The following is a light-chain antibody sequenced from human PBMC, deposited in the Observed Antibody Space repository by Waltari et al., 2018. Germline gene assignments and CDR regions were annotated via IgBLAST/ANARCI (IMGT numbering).Light chain of an antibody. CDR1: SRAVCFCNH. V-gene: IGLV2-14*01. J-gene: IGLJ3*02. CDR3: NSYTGSSSWV. Sequence: SALTQPTSVSGSPGQSITLPRPETSRAVCFCNHLSWYQRYPGKVPQLLIFYVRDRPSWVSRRFSGSKSGNTASLTISGLQADDEADYYCNSYTGSSSWVFGGGTKLTVL. CDR2: YVR.